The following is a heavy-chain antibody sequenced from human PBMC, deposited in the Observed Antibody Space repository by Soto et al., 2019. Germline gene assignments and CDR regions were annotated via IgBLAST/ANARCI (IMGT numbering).Heavy chain of an antibody. CDR1: GFTFDDCA. J-gene: IGHJ6*02. CDR2: ISWNSGNR. V-gene: IGHV3-9*01. Sequence: EVRLVESGGGLVQPGRSLRLSCAASGFTFDDCAMHWVRQAPGKGLEWVSGISWNSGNRVYADSVKGRFTISRDNVKNSVYLEMNSLSGEDTAVYYCVKDKSGDFYAMDVWGQGTTVNVFS. CDR3: VKDKSGDFYAMDV. D-gene: IGHD1-26*01.